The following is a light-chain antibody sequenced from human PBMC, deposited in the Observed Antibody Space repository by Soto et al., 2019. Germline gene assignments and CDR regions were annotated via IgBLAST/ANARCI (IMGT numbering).Light chain of an antibody. CDR3: SSYAGSNNLYV. V-gene: IGLV2-8*01. CDR1: SSDVGGYNY. CDR2: EVS. Sequence: QSVLTQPPSASGSPGQSVTISCTGTSSDVGGYNYVSWYQQHPGKAPKLMIYEVSKRPSGVPDRFSGSKSGNTASLTVSGLQAEDEADYYCSSYAGSNNLYVFGTGTKV. J-gene: IGLJ1*01.